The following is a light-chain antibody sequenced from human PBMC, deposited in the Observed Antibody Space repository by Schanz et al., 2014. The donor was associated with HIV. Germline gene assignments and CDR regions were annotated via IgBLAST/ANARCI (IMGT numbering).Light chain of an antibody. CDR2: RNN. J-gene: IGLJ1*01. Sequence: QSVLTQPPSASGTPGQRVTISCSGSRSNIGTNTVNWYQQLPGTAPKLFIYRNNQRPSGVPDRFSGSRSGTSASLAITGLQAEDEADYYCQSYDSTLSGYVFGTGTKLTVL. CDR1: RSNIGTNT. V-gene: IGLV1-44*01. CDR3: QSYDSTLSGYV.